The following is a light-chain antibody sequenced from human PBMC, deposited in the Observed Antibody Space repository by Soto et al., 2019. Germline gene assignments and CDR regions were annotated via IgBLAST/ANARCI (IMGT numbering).Light chain of an antibody. CDR2: EAS. V-gene: IGKV1-5*03. J-gene: IGKJ1*01. CDR1: QSISRL. Sequence: DIQMTQSPSTLSASVGDRVTITCRASQSISRLLAWYQQKPGKAPKLLIYEASNLETGVPSRFSGSGSGTEFTLTISSLQPEDFATYYCQQYNGNSPRTFGPGTKVEIK. CDR3: QQYNGNSPRT.